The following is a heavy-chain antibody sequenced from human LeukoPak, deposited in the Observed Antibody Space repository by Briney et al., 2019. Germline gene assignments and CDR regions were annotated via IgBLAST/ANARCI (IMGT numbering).Heavy chain of an antibody. J-gene: IGHJ4*02. V-gene: IGHV3-21*04. Sequence: GGSLRLSCAASGFTFSDYTMNWVRLAPGKGLEWVSSISGSSNYIYYADSVKGRFTISRDNAKNSLYLQMNSLRAEDTALYYCAKDLAGSGWFYFDYWGQGTLVTVSS. CDR1: GFTFSDYT. CDR2: ISGSSNYI. CDR3: AKDLAGSGWFYFDY. D-gene: IGHD6-19*01.